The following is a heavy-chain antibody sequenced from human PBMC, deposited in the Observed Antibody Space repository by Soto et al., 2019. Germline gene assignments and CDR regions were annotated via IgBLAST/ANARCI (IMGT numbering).Heavy chain of an antibody. Sequence: PSETLSLTCTVYGGSISSYYWSWIRQPPGKGLEWIGYIYYSGSTKYKPSLKSRVTISIDTYKKQFSLKLNSVTAADTAVYYCARTTITIYGVGNFDYWGQGXLVTVSS. V-gene: IGHV4-59*01. CDR3: ARTTITIYGVGNFDY. J-gene: IGHJ4*02. CDR2: IYYSGST. D-gene: IGHD3-3*01. CDR1: GGSISSYY.